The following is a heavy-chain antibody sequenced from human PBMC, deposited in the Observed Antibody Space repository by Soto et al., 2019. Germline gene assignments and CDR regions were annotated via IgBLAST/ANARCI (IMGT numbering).Heavy chain of an antibody. CDR2: IYYSGST. CDR3: ARYCSSTSCPSGLDAFDI. D-gene: IGHD2-2*01. J-gene: IGHJ3*02. V-gene: IGHV4-39*01. Sequence: QLQLQESGPGLVKPSETLSLTCTVSGGSISSSSYYWGWIRQPPGKGLEWIGSIYYSGSTYYNPSIKSRVTISVDTSKNQFSLLLSSVTAADTAVYYCARYCSSTSCPSGLDAFDIWGQGTMVTVSS. CDR1: GGSISSSSYY.